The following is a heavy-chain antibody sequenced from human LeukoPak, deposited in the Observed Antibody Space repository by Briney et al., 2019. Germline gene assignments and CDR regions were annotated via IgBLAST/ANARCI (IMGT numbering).Heavy chain of an antibody. CDR1: GFTFSSYG. Sequence: GGSLRLSCAASGFTFSSYGMHWVRKAPGKGLEWVAVIWYDGSNKYYADSVKGRFTISRDNSKNTLYLQMNSLRAEDTAVYYCARAYSSGWPHFYYYYGMDVWGQGTTVTVSS. J-gene: IGHJ6*02. CDR3: ARAYSSGWPHFYYYYGMDV. CDR2: IWYDGSNK. D-gene: IGHD6-19*01. V-gene: IGHV3-33*08.